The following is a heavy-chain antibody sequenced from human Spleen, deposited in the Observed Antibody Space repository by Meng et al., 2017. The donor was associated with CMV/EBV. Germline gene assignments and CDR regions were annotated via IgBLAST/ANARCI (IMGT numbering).Heavy chain of an antibody. CDR1: GLTFSRYE. D-gene: IGHD5-18*01. J-gene: IGHJ4*02. V-gene: IGHV3-48*03. Sequence: GESLKISCAASGLTFSRYEMNWVRQAPGKGLEWLAFISSSDSSMYYADSVQGRFTISRDNAKKSLYLQMNSLRTEDTAVYYCARLGHSYGTYYFDYWGQGTLVTVSS. CDR2: ISSSDSSM. CDR3: ARLGHSYGTYYFDY.